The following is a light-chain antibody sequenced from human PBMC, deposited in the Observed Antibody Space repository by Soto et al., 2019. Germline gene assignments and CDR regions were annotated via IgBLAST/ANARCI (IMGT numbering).Light chain of an antibody. CDR1: SSNIGAGYD. V-gene: IGLV1-40*01. J-gene: IGLJ1*01. Sequence: QSVLTQPPSVSGAPGQRVTISCTGSSSNIGAGYDVHWYQQLPGTAPKLLIYGNSNRPSGVPDRFSGSKSGTSASLAITGLQAEDEADYYCQSYDNSRSAYVFGTGTKGTVL. CDR3: QSYDNSRSAYV. CDR2: GNS.